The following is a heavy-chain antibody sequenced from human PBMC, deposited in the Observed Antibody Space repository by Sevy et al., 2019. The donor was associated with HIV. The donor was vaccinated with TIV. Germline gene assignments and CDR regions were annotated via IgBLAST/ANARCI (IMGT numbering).Heavy chain of an antibody. D-gene: IGHD3-16*01. J-gene: IGHJ4*02. CDR1: GFSFSSYG. CDR3: VKEGGGEGGDH. V-gene: IGHV3-30*02. CDR2: IQYDGSNK. Sequence: GGSLRLSCAASGFSFSSYGMHWVRQAPGKGLEWMSHIQYDGSNKDYADSVKGRFTISRDNSKNTLYLQMNSLRVEDTAVFYCVKEGGGEGGDHWGQGTLVTVSS.